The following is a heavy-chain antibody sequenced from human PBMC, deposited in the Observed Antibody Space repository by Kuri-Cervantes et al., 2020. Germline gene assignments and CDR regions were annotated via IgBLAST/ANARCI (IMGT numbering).Heavy chain of an antibody. V-gene: IGHV3-48*01. CDR3: ASQKQLWLRFDY. CDR1: GFSFSSYS. D-gene: IGHD5-18*01. J-gene: IGHJ4*02. Sequence: GESLKISCAASGFSFSSYSMNWVRQAPGKGLEWVSYISDSSRTIYYADSVKGRFTISRDNAKNSLWLQMNSLSAEDTAVYYCASQKQLWLRFDYWGQGTLVTVSS. CDR2: ISDSSRTI.